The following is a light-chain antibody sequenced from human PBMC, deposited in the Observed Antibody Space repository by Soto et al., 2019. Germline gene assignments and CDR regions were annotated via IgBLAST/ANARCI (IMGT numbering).Light chain of an antibody. Sequence: EIVFTQSPGTLSLSPGEIATLSCGASQSVSSSYLAWYQQKPGQAPRLLIYGASSRATGIPDRFSGSGSGTDFTLTISSLEPEDFAVYYCQQRSNWITFGQGTRLEIK. J-gene: IGKJ5*01. V-gene: IGKV3D-20*02. CDR2: GAS. CDR3: QQRSNWIT. CDR1: QSVSSSY.